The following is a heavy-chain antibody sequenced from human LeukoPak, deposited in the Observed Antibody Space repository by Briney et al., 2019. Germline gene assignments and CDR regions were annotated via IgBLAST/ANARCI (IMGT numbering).Heavy chain of an antibody. Sequence: GGSLRLSCAASGFTFSSYAMSWVRQAPGKGLEWVAVIWYDGSIKYYADSMKGRFTVSRDNSKNTLYLQMNSLRAEDTAIYYCARGTGEPDYWGQGTLVTVSS. D-gene: IGHD7-27*01. CDR2: IWYDGSIK. J-gene: IGHJ4*02. V-gene: IGHV3-33*08. CDR3: ARGTGEPDY. CDR1: GFTFSSYA.